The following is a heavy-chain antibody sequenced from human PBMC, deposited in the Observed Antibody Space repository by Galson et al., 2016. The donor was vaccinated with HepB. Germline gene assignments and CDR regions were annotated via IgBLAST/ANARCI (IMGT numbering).Heavy chain of an antibody. J-gene: IGHJ4*02. D-gene: IGHD2-21*02. CDR3: ARGVTGTPYFDL. CDR1: GGSISSYY. V-gene: IGHV4-59*01. CDR2: IYKSGST. Sequence: SETLSLTCTISGGSISSYYWSWIRQTPGKGLEWIGCIYKSGSTNYSPSLNSRVTLSVDSSKNQFSLNLDSVTAADTAVYYCARGVTGTPYFDLWGPGALITVPS.